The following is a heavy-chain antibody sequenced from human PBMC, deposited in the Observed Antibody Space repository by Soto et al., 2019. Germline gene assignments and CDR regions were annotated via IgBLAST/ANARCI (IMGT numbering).Heavy chain of an antibody. CDR3: ARFSGGSYNTYYFYYGMDV. V-gene: IGHV1-46*01. D-gene: IGHD2-15*01. J-gene: IGHJ6*02. CDR2: INPSGGST. CDR1: GSTFTSYY. Sequence: ASVKVSCASSGSTFTSYYIHLVRQAPGQGLDWMGIINPSGGSTSYAQKFQGRVTMTRDTSTSTVYMELSSLRSDDTAMYYCARFSGGSYNTYYFYYGMDVWGQGTTVTVSS.